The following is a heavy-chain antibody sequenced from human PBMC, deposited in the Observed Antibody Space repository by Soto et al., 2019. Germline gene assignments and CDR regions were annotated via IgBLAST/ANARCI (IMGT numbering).Heavy chain of an antibody. V-gene: IGHV1-18*04. Sequence: ASVKVSCKASGYTFTSYGISWVRQAPGQGLEWMGWISAYNGNTNYAQKLQGRVTMTTDTFTSTAYMELRSLRSDDTAVYYCASRRPPYSGSYYYGMDVWGQGTTVTVSS. D-gene: IGHD1-26*01. J-gene: IGHJ6*02. CDR1: GYTFTSYG. CDR2: ISAYNGNT. CDR3: ASRRPPYSGSYYYGMDV.